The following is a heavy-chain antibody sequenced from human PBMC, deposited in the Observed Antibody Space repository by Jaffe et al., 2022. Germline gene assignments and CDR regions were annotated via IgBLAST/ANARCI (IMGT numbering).Heavy chain of an antibody. Sequence: EVQLVESGGVVVQPGGSLRLSCAASGFTFDDYAMHWVRQAPGKGLEWVSLISWDGGSTYYADSVKGRFTISRDNSKNSLYLQMNSLRAEDTALYYCAKDPLGYCSGGSCYSGYFDYWGQGTLVTVSS. CDR3: AKDPLGYCSGGSCYSGYFDY. V-gene: IGHV3-43D*04. D-gene: IGHD2-15*01. CDR1: GFTFDDYA. CDR2: ISWDGGST. J-gene: IGHJ4*02.